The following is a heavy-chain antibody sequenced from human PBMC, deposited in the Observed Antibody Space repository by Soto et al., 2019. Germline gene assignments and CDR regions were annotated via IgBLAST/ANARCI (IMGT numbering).Heavy chain of an antibody. D-gene: IGHD3-22*01. CDR3: ARDRGYYDSSGYYDY. Sequence: PGGSLRLSFAACGYTFSSYSMNWVRQAPGKGLEWVSSISSSSSYIYYADSGKGRFTISGDNAKNSLYLQMNSLRAEDTAVYYCARDRGYYDSSGYYDYWGQGTLVTVSS. V-gene: IGHV3-21*01. J-gene: IGHJ4*02. CDR1: GYTFSSYS. CDR2: ISSSSSYI.